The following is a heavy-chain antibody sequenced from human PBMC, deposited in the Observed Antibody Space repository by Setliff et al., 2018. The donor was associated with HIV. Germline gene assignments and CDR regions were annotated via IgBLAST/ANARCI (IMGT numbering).Heavy chain of an antibody. CDR1: GFTFSSYA. Sequence: GGSLRLSCAASGFTFSSYAMAWVRQAPGKGLEWVSAISRSADTTYYADSVKGRFTISRDDSKNTVYLQMNSLRAEDTAVYYCAGDCSSTSCYGGYYYYGMDVWGQGTTVTVSS. J-gene: IGHJ6*02. D-gene: IGHD2-2*01. V-gene: IGHV3-23*01. CDR3: AGDCSSTSCYGGYYYYGMDV. CDR2: ISRSADTT.